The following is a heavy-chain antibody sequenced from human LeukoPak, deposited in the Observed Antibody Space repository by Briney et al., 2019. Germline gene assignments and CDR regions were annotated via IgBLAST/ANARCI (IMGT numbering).Heavy chain of an antibody. CDR2: IIPIFGTA. Sequence: SVKVSCKASGGTFSSYAISWVRQAPGQGLEWMGGIIPIFGTANYAQKFQGRVTITTDESTSTAYVELSSLRSEDTAVYYCARGPVEMATITPLDYWGQGTLVTVSS. V-gene: IGHV1-69*05. CDR3: ARGPVEMATITPLDY. CDR1: GGTFSSYA. D-gene: IGHD5-24*01. J-gene: IGHJ4*02.